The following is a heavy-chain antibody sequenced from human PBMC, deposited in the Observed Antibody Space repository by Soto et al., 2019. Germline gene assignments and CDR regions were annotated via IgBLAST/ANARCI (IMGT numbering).Heavy chain of an antibody. D-gene: IGHD6-13*01. CDR1: GFTFSSYG. CDR2: ISYDGSNK. CDR3: AKDPAAAGTVGDWFDP. J-gene: IGHJ5*02. Sequence: GGSLRLSCAASGFTFSSYGMHWVRQAPGKGLEWVAVISYDGSNKYYADSVKGRFTISRDNSKNTLYLQMNSLRAEDTAVYYCAKDPAAAGTVGDWFDPWGQGTLVTVSS. V-gene: IGHV3-30*18.